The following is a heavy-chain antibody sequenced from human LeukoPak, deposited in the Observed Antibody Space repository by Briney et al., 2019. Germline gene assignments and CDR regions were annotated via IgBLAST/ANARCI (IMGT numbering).Heavy chain of an antibody. CDR3: AKDPRSPIFGVVINWFDP. CDR2: ISHDGSNK. V-gene: IGHV3-30*18. Sequence: GGSLRLSCAASGFTFSSYGMHWVRQAPGKGLEWVAVISHDGSNKYYADSVKGRFTISRDNSKNTLYLQMNSLRAEDTAVYYCAKDPRSPIFGVVINWFDPWGQGTLVTVSS. CDR1: GFTFSSYG. D-gene: IGHD3-3*02. J-gene: IGHJ5*02.